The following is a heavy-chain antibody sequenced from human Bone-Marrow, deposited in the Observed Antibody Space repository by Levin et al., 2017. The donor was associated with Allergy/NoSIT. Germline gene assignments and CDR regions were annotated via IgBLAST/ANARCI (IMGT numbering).Heavy chain of an antibody. J-gene: IGHJ2*01. CDR2: IWYDGSNK. V-gene: IGHV3-33*01. Sequence: GESLKISCAASGFTFSSYGMHWVRQAPGKGLEWVAVIWYDGSNKYYADSVKGRFTISRDNSKNTLYLQMNSLRAEDTAVYYCAREGGGMATMIYWYFDLWGRGTLVTVSS. CDR3: AREGGGMATMIYWYFDL. CDR1: GFTFSSYG. D-gene: IGHD5-24*01.